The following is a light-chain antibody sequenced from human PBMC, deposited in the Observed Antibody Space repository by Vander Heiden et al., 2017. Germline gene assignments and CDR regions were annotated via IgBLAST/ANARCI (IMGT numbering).Light chain of an antibody. Sequence: DIVMTQFPDSLSVSLGERTTINCKSSQTVWNNSNNKNYLAWFQQKPGQPPKLLIYWASTRGSGVPDRFSGTGSGTDFTLTISSLQAEDVALYFCQQYDTTPHTFGHGTKVDIK. V-gene: IGKV4-1*01. CDR2: WAS. CDR1: QTVWNNSNNKNY. J-gene: IGKJ3*01. CDR3: QQYDTTPHT.